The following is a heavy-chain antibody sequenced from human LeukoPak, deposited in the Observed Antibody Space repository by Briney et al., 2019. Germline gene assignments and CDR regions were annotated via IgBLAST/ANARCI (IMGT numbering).Heavy chain of an antibody. Sequence: PSETLSLTCTVSGGSISSYYWSWIRQPPGEGLEWIGYIYYSGSTNYNPSLKSRVTISVDTSKNQFSLKLSSVTAADTAVYYCARGGYSGYDYLANWFDPWGQGTLVTVSS. J-gene: IGHJ5*02. CDR1: GGSISSYY. V-gene: IGHV4-59*01. CDR2: IYYSGST. D-gene: IGHD5-12*01. CDR3: ARGGYSGYDYLANWFDP.